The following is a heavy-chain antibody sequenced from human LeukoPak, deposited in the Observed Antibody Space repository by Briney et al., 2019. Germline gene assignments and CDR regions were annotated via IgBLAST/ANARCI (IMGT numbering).Heavy chain of an antibody. Sequence: RGSLRLSCAASGFTFSSFEMNWVRQAPGRGLEWLSYISSSGSTMYYADSVKGRFTVSRDNAQTSLYLQMNSLRAEDTAVYYCARRAPTDYCEWGDYWGQGTLVTVSS. CDR1: GFTFSSFE. CDR3: ARRAPTDYCEWGDY. V-gene: IGHV3-48*03. J-gene: IGHJ4*02. D-gene: IGHD4-17*01. CDR2: ISSSGSTM.